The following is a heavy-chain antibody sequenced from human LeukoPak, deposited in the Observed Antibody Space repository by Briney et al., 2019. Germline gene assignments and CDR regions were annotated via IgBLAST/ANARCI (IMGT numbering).Heavy chain of an antibody. V-gene: IGHV4-4*07. Sequence: SSETLSLTCTVSGGSISSYYWSWIRQPAGXGLEWIGRIYTSGSTNYNPSLKSRVTMSVDTSKNQFSLKLSSVTAADTAVYYCARESSITIFGVALDYWGQGTLVTVSS. CDR1: GGSISSYY. CDR3: ARESSITIFGVALDY. J-gene: IGHJ4*02. D-gene: IGHD3-3*01. CDR2: IYTSGST.